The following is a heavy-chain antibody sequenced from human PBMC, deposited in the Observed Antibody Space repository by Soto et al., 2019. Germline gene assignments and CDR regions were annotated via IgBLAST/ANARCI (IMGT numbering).Heavy chain of an antibody. D-gene: IGHD3-9*01. V-gene: IGHV4-59*08. CDR3: ARHRGYYDILTGYYTELNFDY. Sequence: SLTCTVSGGSISSYYWSWIRQPPGKGLEWIGYIYYSGSTNYNPSLKSRVTISVDTSKNQFSLKLSSVTAADTAVYYCARHRGYYDILTGYYTELNFDYWGQGTLVTVSS. CDR1: GGSISSYY. J-gene: IGHJ4*02. CDR2: IYYSGST.